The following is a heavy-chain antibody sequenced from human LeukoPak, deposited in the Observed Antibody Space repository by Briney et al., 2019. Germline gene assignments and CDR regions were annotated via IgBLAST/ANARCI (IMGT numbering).Heavy chain of an antibody. CDR1: GYTFTGYY. CDR3: ARFHWRGYSYGVWAGAFDI. Sequence: GASVKVSCKASGYTFTGYYMHWVRQAPGQGLEWMGWINPNSGGTNYAQKFQGRVTMTRDTSISTAYMELSRLRSDDTAVYYCARFHWRGYSYGVWAGAFDIWGQGTMVTVSS. CDR2: INPNSGGT. D-gene: IGHD5-18*01. V-gene: IGHV1-2*02. J-gene: IGHJ3*02.